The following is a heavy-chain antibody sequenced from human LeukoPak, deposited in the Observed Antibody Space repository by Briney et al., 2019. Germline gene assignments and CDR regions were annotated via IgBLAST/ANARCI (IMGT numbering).Heavy chain of an antibody. Sequence: SETLSLTCTVSGGSISSYYWRWIRQPAGKGLEWIGRIYTSGSTNYNPSLKSRVTMSVDTSKNQFSLRLSSVTAADTAVYYCARDPGIAAADSYYFDYWGQGTLVTVSS. V-gene: IGHV4-4*07. D-gene: IGHD6-13*01. CDR3: ARDPGIAAADSYYFDY. J-gene: IGHJ4*02. CDR2: IYTSGST. CDR1: GGSISSYY.